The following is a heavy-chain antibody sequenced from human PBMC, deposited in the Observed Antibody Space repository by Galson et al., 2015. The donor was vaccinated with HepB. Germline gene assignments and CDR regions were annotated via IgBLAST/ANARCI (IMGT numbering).Heavy chain of an antibody. CDR2: ISVYNGNT. J-gene: IGHJ5*02. CDR1: GYTFTTYG. Sequence: SVKVSCKASGYTFTTYGINWVRQAPGQGLDWMGWISVYNGNTNYAQKLQGRVTMTRDTSTSTAYMELRSLRSDDTAVYYCARGTRKSDSPPWFDPWGQGTLVTVSS. CDR3: ARGTRKSDSPPWFDP. D-gene: IGHD3-3*01. V-gene: IGHV1-18*01.